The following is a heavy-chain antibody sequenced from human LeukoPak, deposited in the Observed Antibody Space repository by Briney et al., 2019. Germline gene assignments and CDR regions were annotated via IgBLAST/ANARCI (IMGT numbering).Heavy chain of an antibody. CDR3: ARDERAGIFDY. J-gene: IGHJ4*02. D-gene: IGHD6-19*01. V-gene: IGHV3-7*03. Sequence: GGSLRLSCAASGFTFGSYSMSWVRQAPGKGLAGVANIKQDGSEKYYVDSVKGRFTISRDNAKNSLLLQMNSPRAEDTAVYYCARDERAGIFDYWGQGTLVTVSS. CDR1: GFTFGSYS. CDR2: IKQDGSEK.